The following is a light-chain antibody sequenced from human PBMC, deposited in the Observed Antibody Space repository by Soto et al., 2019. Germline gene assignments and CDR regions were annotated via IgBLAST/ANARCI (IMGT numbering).Light chain of an antibody. CDR3: QSYDSSMSGYV. J-gene: IGLJ1*01. CDR2: GNS. V-gene: IGLV1-40*01. CDR1: SSNIGAGYD. Sequence: SALTQPPSVSGAPGQRVTISCTGSSSNIGAGYDVHWYQQLPGTAPKLLIYGNSNRPSGVPDRFSGSKSGTSASLAITGLQAEDEADYYCQSYDSSMSGYVFGTRTKVTVL.